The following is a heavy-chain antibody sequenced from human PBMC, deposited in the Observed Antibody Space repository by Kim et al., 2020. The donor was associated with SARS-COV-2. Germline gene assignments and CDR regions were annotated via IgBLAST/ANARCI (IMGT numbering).Heavy chain of an antibody. CDR2: IYYSGTT. Sequence: SETLSLTCTVSGGSISSYYWSWVRQAPGKGLEWIGYIYYSGTTNYNPSLKSRVTISVDTSKNQFPLRLSSVTAADTAVYYCARAPRDDYKRVYYYYGMDV. CDR1: GGSISSYY. CDR3: ARAPRDDYKRVYYYYGMDV. V-gene: IGHV4-59*13. J-gene: IGHJ6*01. D-gene: IGHD4-4*01.